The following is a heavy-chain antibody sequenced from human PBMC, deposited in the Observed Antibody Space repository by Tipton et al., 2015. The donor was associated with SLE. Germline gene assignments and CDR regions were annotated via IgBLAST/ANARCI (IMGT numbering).Heavy chain of an antibody. CDR1: GFALSDYS. V-gene: IGHV3-33*01. D-gene: IGHD6-13*01. CDR3: ASGGSAAGTLNPWGH. Sequence: SGFALSDYSMHWVRQAPGKGLEWVAIIWFDSSSRSYGASVKGRFTISRDNSNNTLYLQMNSLRVEDTAVYYCASGGSAAGTLNPWGHWGQGTLVTVSS. J-gene: IGHJ4*02. CDR2: IWFDSSSR.